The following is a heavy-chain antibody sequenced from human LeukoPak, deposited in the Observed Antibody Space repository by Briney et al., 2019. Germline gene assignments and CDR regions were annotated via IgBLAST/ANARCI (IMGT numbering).Heavy chain of an antibody. J-gene: IGHJ4*02. CDR2: ISGSGGST. D-gene: IGHD3-22*01. Sequence: GGSLRLSCAASGFTFSNYAMSWVRQAPGKGLEWVSAISGSGGSTYYADSVKGRFTISRDNSKNTLYLQMNSLRAEDTAVYYCAKASEYYYDSSGYYKTTYYFDYWGQGTLVTVSS. CDR1: GFTFSNYA. CDR3: AKASEYYYDSSGYYKTTYYFDY. V-gene: IGHV3-23*01.